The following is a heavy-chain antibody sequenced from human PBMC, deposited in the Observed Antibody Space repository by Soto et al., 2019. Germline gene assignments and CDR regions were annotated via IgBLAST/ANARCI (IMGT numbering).Heavy chain of an antibody. CDR1: GDSVSINSAA. D-gene: IGHD5-18*01. J-gene: IGHJ6*02. CDR2: TYYRSKWYN. CDR3: ARDKDSGYYYGYPHRGENYYGMDV. Sequence: SQTLSLTCAVSGDSVSINSAAWNLIRQSPSRGLEWLGRTYYRSKWYNDYAVSLKSRITINPDTSKNQFSLQLYSVTPEDTAVYYCARDKDSGYYYGYPHRGENYYGMDVWGQGTTVTVSS. V-gene: IGHV6-1*01.